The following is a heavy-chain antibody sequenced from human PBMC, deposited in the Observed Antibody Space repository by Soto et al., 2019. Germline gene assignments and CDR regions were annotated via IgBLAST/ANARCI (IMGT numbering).Heavy chain of an antibody. CDR1: GYTFTGYY. V-gene: IGHV1-2*02. J-gene: IGHJ4*02. Sequence: ASVKVSCKASGYTFTGYYMHWVRQAPGQGFEWMGRISPKSGGTNYAQKFEGRVTMTWDTSLKTAYMELSSLIAEATAVYYCARPPGYISDWYYFDLWGQGTLVTVSS. CDR2: ISPKSGGT. D-gene: IGHD3-9*01. CDR3: ARPPGYISDWYYFDL.